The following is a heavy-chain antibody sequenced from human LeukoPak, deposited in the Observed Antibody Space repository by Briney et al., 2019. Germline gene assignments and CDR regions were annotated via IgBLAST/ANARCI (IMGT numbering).Heavy chain of an antibody. CDR2: INPSGGST. Sequence: GASVKVSCKASGYTFTSYYMHWVRQAPGQGLEWMGIINPSGGSTSYAQKFQGRVTMTRDTSTSTVYMELSSLRSEDTAVYYCAADLLPTDPYNWFDPWGQGSLVTVSS. CDR3: AADLLPTDPYNWFDP. CDR1: GYTFTSYY. J-gene: IGHJ5*02. D-gene: IGHD2-2*01. V-gene: IGHV1-46*01.